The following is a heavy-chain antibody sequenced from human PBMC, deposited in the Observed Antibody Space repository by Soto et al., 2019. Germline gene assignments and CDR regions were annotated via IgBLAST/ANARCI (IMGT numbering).Heavy chain of an antibody. CDR2: ISYDGSNK. Sequence: GALRVTGRASGCTFSSYAMHWFRQAPGKGLEWVAVISYDGSNKYYADSVKGRFTISRDNSKNTLYLQMNSLRAEDAAVYYCASDRFAYGGWYDWFHPWGQGTLVTVSS. J-gene: IGHJ5*02. V-gene: IGHV3-30-3*01. D-gene: IGHD6-19*01. CDR3: ASDRFAYGGWYDWFHP. CDR1: GCTFSSYA.